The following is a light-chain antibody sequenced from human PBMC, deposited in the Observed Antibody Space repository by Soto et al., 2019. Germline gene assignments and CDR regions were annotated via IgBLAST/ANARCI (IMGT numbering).Light chain of an antibody. V-gene: IGKV3-15*01. J-gene: IGKJ2*01. CDR2: RAS. CDR3: QQYSTWPPRYT. Sequence: EIVRTQSPATLSVPPGGRATLSCRASQSVSSYLAWYQQRPGQPPRLLIYRASTRATGIPARFSGSGSGTEFSLTISSLQSEDFAVYYCQQYSTWPPRYTFGQGTKLEI. CDR1: QSVSSY.